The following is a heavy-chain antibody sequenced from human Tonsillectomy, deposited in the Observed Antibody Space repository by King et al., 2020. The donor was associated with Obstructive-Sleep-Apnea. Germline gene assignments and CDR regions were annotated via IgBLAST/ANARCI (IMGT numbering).Heavy chain of an antibody. CDR2: IYYSGTT. V-gene: IGHV4-59*01. Sequence: QLQESGPGLVKPSETLSLTCTVSGGSISSYYWSWIRQPPGKGLEGIGYIYYSGTTNHNPSLKRRVTISIDTSKNQFSLRLSSVTAADTAVYYCARGSSGYSYGWGQGTLVTVSS. CDR3: ARGSSGYSYG. J-gene: IGHJ4*02. CDR1: GGSISSYY. D-gene: IGHD5-18*01.